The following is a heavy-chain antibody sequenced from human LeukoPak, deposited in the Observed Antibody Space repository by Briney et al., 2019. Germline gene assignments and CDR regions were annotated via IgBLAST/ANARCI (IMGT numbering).Heavy chain of an antibody. D-gene: IGHD2-2*01. Sequence: GESLKISCKGSGYSFTSYWIGWVRQMPGKGLEWMGIIHPGDSDTRYSPSLQGQVTISADKSISTAYLQWSSLKASDTAMYYCARRTVEVPAAMDVWGQGTTVTVSS. CDR2: IHPGDSDT. J-gene: IGHJ6*02. CDR1: GYSFTSYW. CDR3: ARRTVEVPAAMDV. V-gene: IGHV5-51*01.